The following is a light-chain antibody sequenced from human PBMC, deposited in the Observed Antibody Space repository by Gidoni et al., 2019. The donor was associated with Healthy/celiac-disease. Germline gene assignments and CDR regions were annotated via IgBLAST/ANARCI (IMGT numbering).Light chain of an antibody. CDR3: QQSYSTPIT. Sequence: DIQMTQSPSSLSASVGDRVTITCRASQSISSYLNWYQQKPGKAPKLLIYAASSLQSGVPSRFSGSGSGTDFTLTIRRLQPEAFATYYCQQSYSTPITFGQGTRLEIK. V-gene: IGKV1-39*01. CDR1: QSISSY. J-gene: IGKJ5*01. CDR2: AAS.